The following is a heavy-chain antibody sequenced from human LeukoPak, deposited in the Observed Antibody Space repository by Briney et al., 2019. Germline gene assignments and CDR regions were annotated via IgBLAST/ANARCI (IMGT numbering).Heavy chain of an antibody. J-gene: IGHJ4*02. CDR1: GFTFSSYA. D-gene: IGHD2-15*01. V-gene: IGHV3-23*01. CDR3: TPTEGGY. CDR2: ISGSGGST. Sequence: GGSLRLSCAASGFTFSSYAMSWVRQAPGKGLEWVSAISGSGGSTYYADSVKGRFTISREDSKNTAYLQMNSLKTEDTAVYYCTPTEGGYWGQGTLVAVSS.